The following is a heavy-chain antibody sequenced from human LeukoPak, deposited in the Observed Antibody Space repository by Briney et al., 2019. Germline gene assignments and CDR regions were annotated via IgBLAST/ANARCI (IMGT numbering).Heavy chain of an antibody. Sequence: GGSLRLSCAASGFTFSSYAMSWVRQAPGKGLKWVSSISGSSGTYYADSVKGRFTISRDNSKNTLYLQMNSLRADDTAVYYCARTAGYNYYYGMDVWGQGTTVTVSS. CDR2: ISGSSGT. CDR1: GFTFSSYA. CDR3: ARTAGYNYYYGMDV. J-gene: IGHJ6*02. V-gene: IGHV3-23*01.